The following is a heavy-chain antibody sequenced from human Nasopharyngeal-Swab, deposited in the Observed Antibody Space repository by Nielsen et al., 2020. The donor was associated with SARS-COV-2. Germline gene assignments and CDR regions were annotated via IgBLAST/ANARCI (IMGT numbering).Heavy chain of an antibody. D-gene: IGHD1-26*01. V-gene: IGHV3-23*01. CDR2: ISGSGGST. Sequence: GESLKISCAASGFTFSSYAMSWVRQAPGKGLEWVSTISGSGGSTYYADSVKGRSTISRDNSKNTLYLQMSSLRAEDTAVYYCANRMPTVGATRYYCFDSWGQGTLVTVSS. J-gene: IGHJ4*02. CDR3: ANRMPTVGATRYYCFDS. CDR1: GFTFSSYA.